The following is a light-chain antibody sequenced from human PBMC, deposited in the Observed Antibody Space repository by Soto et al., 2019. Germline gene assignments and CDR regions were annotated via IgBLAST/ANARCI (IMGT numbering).Light chain of an antibody. CDR2: EVS. Sequence: DVVMNLTPISLSVTPGQPASISCESSQSLLHTDGKTYLYWYLQKPGQPPQILIYEVSNLFSGVPDRFSGSGSGTYFTLKISRVEAEDVGVYYCMQSAQLPLTFGGGTKVEIK. J-gene: IGKJ4*01. V-gene: IGKV2D-29*01. CDR3: MQSAQLPLT. CDR1: QSLLHTDGKTY.